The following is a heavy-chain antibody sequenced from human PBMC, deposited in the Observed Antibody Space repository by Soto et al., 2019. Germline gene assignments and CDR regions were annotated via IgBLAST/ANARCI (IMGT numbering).Heavy chain of an antibody. J-gene: IGHJ4*02. CDR3: AREFEGHSSSWPFDY. Sequence: QVPLVQSGGEVKKPGASVRVSCRASGYTFPTYGIAWVRQAPGQGLEWMGWISVYNGFTHYAQKFRGRVTVTTETSTSTVHMEVRSLSSDDTAVYYCAREFEGHSSSWPFDYWGQGTLVTVSA. CDR1: GYTFPTYG. V-gene: IGHV1-18*01. D-gene: IGHD6-13*01. CDR2: ISVYNGFT.